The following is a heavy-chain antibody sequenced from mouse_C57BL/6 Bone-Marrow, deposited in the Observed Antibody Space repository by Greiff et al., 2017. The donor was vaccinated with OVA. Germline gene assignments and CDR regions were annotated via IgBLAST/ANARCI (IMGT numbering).Heavy chain of an antibody. CDR3: ATNYYGSSQG. V-gene: IGHV5-17*01. Sequence: DVQLVESGGGLVKPGGSLKLSCAASGFTFSDYGMHWVRQAPEKGLEWVAYISSGSSTIYYADTVKGRFTISRDNAKNTLFLQMTSLRSEDTAMYYCATNYYGSSQGWGTGTTVTVSS. D-gene: IGHD1-1*01. CDR2: ISSGSSTI. CDR1: GFTFSDYG. J-gene: IGHJ1*03.